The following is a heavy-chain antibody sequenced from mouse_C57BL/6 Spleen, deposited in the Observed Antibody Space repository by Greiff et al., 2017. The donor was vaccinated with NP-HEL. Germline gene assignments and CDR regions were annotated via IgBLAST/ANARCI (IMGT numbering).Heavy chain of an antibody. D-gene: IGHD2-10*02. CDR1: GYTFTDYE. Sequence: VQLQESGAELVRPGASVTLSCTASGYTFTDYEMHWVKQTPVHGLEWIGAIDPETGGTASNQKFKGNAILTADKSSSTAYMELRSLTSEDSAVDYCTRWGYGYYAMDYWGQGTSVTVSA. CDR2: IDPETGGT. V-gene: IGHV1-15*01. CDR3: TRWGYGYYAMDY. J-gene: IGHJ4*01.